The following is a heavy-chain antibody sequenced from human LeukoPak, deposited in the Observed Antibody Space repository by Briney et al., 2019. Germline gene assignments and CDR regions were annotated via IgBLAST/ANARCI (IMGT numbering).Heavy chain of an antibody. V-gene: IGHV3-20*04. J-gene: IGHJ4*02. CDR1: GFTFDDYG. CDR3: ARSKPTTTVTAFDY. D-gene: IGHD4-17*01. Sequence: GGSLRLSCAASGFTFDDYGMSWVRQAPGKGLEWVSGINWNGGSTGYAGSVKGRFTISRDNAKNSLYLQMNSLRAEDTALYYCARSKPTTTVTAFDYWGQGTLVTVSS. CDR2: INWNGGST.